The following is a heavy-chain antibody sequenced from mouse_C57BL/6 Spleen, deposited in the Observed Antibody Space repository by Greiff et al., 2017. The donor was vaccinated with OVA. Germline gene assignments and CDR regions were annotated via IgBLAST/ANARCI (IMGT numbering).Heavy chain of an antibody. CDR3: ARDRGITTAGYFDV. V-gene: IGHV5-16*01. Sequence: EVQLVESEGGLVQPGSSMKLSCTASGFTFSDYYMAWVRQVPEKGLEWVANINYDGSSTYYLDSLKSRFIISRDNAKNILYLQMSSLKSEDTATYYCARDRGITTAGYFDVWGTGTTVTVSS. CDR1: GFTFSDYY. CDR2: INYDGSST. D-gene: IGHD1-1*01. J-gene: IGHJ1*03.